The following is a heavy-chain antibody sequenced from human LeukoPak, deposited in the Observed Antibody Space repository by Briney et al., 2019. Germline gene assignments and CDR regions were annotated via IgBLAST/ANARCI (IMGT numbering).Heavy chain of an antibody. D-gene: IGHD1-26*01. CDR1: HYTFTSYS. CDR3: AKDSGWELQEYFFDD. V-gene: IGHV1-18*01. CDR2: ISPSNGNT. J-gene: IGHJ4*02. Sequence: ASVKVSCKASHYTFTSYSINWVRQAPGHGLEWMGWISPSNGNTEYAEKIQGRVTMTVDTSTRTVYMELRSLQSDDTAVYYCAKDSGWELQEYFFDDWGQGTLVTVSS.